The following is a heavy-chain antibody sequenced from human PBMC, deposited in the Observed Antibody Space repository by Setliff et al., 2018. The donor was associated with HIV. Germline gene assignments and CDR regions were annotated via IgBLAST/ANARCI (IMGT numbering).Heavy chain of an antibody. D-gene: IGHD6-13*01. CDR3: ARTQLGGISAAGYYYYMDA. J-gene: IGHJ6*03. CDR1: GFSLSTSGMC. CDR2: IDWDDDK. V-gene: IGHV2-70*17. Sequence: GSGPTLVNPTQTLTLTCTFSGFSLSTSGMCVSWIRQPPGKALEWLARIDWDDDKFYSTSLKTRLTISKDTSKNQVVLTMTNMDPVDTATYYCARTQLGGISAAGYYYYMDAWGKGTTVTVSS.